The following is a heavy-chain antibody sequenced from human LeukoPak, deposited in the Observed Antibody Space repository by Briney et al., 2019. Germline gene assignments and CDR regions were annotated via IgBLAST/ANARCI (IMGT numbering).Heavy chain of an antibody. CDR2: INHSGST. D-gene: IGHD3-22*01. V-gene: IGHV4-34*01. CDR3: ATLLLHDAFDI. Sequence: SETLSLTCAVYGGSFSGYYWSWIRQPPGKGLEWIGEINHSGSTNYNPSLKSRVTISVDTSKNQFSLKLSSVTAADTAVYYCATLLLHDAFDIWGQGTMDTVSS. CDR1: GGSFSGYY. J-gene: IGHJ3*02.